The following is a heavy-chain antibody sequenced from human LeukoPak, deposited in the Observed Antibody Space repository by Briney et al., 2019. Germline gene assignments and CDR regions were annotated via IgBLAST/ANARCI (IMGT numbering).Heavy chain of an antibody. J-gene: IGHJ4*02. CDR2: ISGDSTYI. D-gene: IGHD1-1*01. CDR1: GFTFASYS. CDR3: ARVSGRRERQSDLDY. V-gene: IGHV3-21*01. Sequence: GGSPRLSCAASGFTFASYSMNWVHQAPGKGLEWVSSISGDSTYIYNAGSVKGRFTISRDNAQASLYLQMNSLRADDTAVYYCARVSGRRERQSDLDYWGQGTLVIASS.